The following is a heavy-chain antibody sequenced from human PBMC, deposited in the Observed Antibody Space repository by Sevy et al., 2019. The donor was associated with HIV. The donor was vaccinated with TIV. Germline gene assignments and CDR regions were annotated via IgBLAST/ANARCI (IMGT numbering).Heavy chain of an antibody. CDR1: AFTFSSYA. J-gene: IGHJ2*01. V-gene: IGHV3-23*01. CDR3: AKGNSDFWSGFRYFDL. Sequence: GGSLRLSCAASAFTFSSYALSWVRQAPGKGLEWVSGISGGGGSTYYADSVKGRFTISRDNSKDTLYLQMNSPRVEDTAVYFCAKGNSDFWSGFRYFDLWGRGTLVTVSS. D-gene: IGHD3-3*01. CDR2: ISGGGGST.